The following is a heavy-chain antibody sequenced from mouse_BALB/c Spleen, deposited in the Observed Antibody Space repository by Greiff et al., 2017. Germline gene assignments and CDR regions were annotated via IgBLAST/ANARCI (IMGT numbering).Heavy chain of an antibody. CDR2: ILPGSGST. CDR3: ARSPITTVVASSFDY. D-gene: IGHD1-1*01. CDR1: GYTFSSYW. Sequence: QVQLQQSGAELMKPGASVKISCKATGYTFSSYWIEWVKQRPGHGLEWIGEILPGSGSTNYNEKFKGKATFTADTSSNTAYMQLSSLTSEDSAVYYCARSPITTVVASSFDYWGQGTTLTVSS. V-gene: IGHV1-9*01. J-gene: IGHJ2*01.